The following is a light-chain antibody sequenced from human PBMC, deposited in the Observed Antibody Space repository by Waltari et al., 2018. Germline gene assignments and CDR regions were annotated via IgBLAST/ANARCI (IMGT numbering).Light chain of an antibody. J-gene: IGKJ5*01. CDR1: QSCLYSSNNKNY. V-gene: IGKV4-1*01. CDR2: GAS. Sequence: DIVMTQSPDSLAVSLGERAPITCKSRQSCLYSSNNKNYLAWYQQKPGQPPKLLIYGASTRESGVPDRFSGSGSGTDFTLTISSLQAEDVAVYYCQQYYSTPITFGQGTRLEIK. CDR3: QQYYSTPIT.